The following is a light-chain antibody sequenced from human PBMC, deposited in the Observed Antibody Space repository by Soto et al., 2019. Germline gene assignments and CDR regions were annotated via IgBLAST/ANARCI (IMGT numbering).Light chain of an antibody. J-gene: IGKJ2*01. CDR3: MQALQTPYT. CDR1: QSLLHSNGYNY. V-gene: IGKV2-28*01. CDR2: LGS. Sequence: DIVMTQSPLSLPVTPGEPASISCRSSQSLLHSNGYNYWDWYLQKPGQSPQLLIYLGSNRASEVPDRFSGSGSGTDFTLKISRVEAEDVGVYYCMQALQTPYTFGQGTKLEIK.